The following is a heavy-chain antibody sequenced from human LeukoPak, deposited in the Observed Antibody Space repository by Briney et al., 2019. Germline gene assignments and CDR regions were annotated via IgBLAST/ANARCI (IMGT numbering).Heavy chain of an antibody. Sequence: GGSLRLSCAASGFSVSNDYMSWVRQAPGKGLEWVSVIHTDGTTYYADSVKGRFPISRDNYRNALILYMDRLGAEDTAIYYCARDRPWGGLNGFDHWGQGTLVTVSS. V-gene: IGHV3-53*01. J-gene: IGHJ4*02. CDR3: ARDRPWGGLNGFDH. CDR2: IHTDGTT. D-gene: IGHD6-6*01. CDR1: GFSVSNDY.